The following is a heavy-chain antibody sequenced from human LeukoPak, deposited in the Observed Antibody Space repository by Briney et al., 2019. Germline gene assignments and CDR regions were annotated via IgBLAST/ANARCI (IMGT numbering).Heavy chain of an antibody. CDR3: AFSYGDYRYYFDY. V-gene: IGHV3-23*01. Sequence: PGGSLRLSCVASGFTFSSSAMNWVRQAPGEGLQWVSAIGGSGGDTYYADSVKGRFTISRENSKTTVYLQMDNLRAEDMAVYYCAFSYGDYRYYFDYWGQGTLVTVSS. CDR2: IGGSGGDT. D-gene: IGHD4-17*01. J-gene: IGHJ4*02. CDR1: GFTFSSSA.